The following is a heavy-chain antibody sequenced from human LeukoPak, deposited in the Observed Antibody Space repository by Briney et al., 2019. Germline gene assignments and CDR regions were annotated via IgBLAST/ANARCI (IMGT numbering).Heavy chain of an antibody. CDR1: GGSISSYF. V-gene: IGHV4-59*01. Sequence: PLETLSLTCTVSGGSISSYFWTWIRQSPGKGLGWVGYINYSGSTNYNPPLKSRVTISVDTSENQLSLRLSSVTAADTAIYYCARAGSGWYGVDYWGEGTLVTVSS. CDR2: INYSGST. D-gene: IGHD6-19*01. CDR3: ARAGSGWYGVDY. J-gene: IGHJ4*02.